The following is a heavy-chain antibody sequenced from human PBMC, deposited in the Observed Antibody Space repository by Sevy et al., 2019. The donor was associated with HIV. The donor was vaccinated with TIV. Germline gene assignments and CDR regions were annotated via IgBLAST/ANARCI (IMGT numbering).Heavy chain of an antibody. V-gene: IGHV3-7*01. CDR3: TRVSRVTDDDY. CDR1: GFTFSNYW. D-gene: IGHD2-2*01. J-gene: IGHJ4*02. CDR2: INPGGTEA. Sequence: GGSLRLSCVASGFTFSNYWMTWVRQAPGKGLEWVANINPGGTEAFYVDSVKGRFIISRDNAKNALFLQMNSLRAEDTAVYYCTRVSRVTDDDYWGQGTLVTVSP.